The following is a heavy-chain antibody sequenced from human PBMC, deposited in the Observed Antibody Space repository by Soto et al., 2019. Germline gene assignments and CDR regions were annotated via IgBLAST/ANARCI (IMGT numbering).Heavy chain of an antibody. J-gene: IGHJ6*02. CDR2: IYYSGST. V-gene: IGHV4-59*01. CDR1: GGSISSYY. Sequence: SETLSLTCTVSGGSISSYYWSWIRQPPGKGLEWIGYIYYSGSTNYNPSLKSRVTISVDTSKNQFSLKLSSVTAADTAMYYCARTNYYYGMDVWGQGTTVTVSS. CDR3: ARTNYYYGMDV.